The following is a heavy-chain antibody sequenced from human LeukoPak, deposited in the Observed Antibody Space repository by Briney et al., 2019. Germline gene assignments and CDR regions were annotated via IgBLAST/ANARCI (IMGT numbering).Heavy chain of an antibody. D-gene: IGHD3-22*01. V-gene: IGHV1-2*02. CDR3: ARADVVITMIVVVPDY. Sequence: ASMKVSCKASGYTFTGYYMHWVRQAPGQGLEWMGWINPNSGGTNYAQKFQGRVTMTRDTSISTAYMELSRLRSDDTAVYYCARADVVITMIVVVPDYWGQGTLVTVSS. CDR1: GYTFTGYY. CDR2: INPNSGGT. J-gene: IGHJ4*02.